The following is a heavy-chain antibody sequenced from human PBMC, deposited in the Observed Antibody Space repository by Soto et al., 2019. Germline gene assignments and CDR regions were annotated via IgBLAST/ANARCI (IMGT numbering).Heavy chain of an antibody. CDR2: IYHSGST. CDR3: ARELGGQNNDAFDI. D-gene: IGHD1-26*01. Sequence: QLQLQESGSGLVKPSQTLSLTCAVSGGSISSGGYSWSWIRQPPGKGLEWIGYIYHSGSTYYNPSLKSRVTISVDRSKNQFSLKLSSVTAADTAVYYCARELGGQNNDAFDIWGQGTMVTVSS. J-gene: IGHJ3*02. V-gene: IGHV4-30-2*01. CDR1: GGSISSGGYS.